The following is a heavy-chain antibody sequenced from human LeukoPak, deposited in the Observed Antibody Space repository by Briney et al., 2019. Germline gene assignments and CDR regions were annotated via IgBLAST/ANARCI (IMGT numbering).Heavy chain of an antibody. CDR3: AKSVPAIRGEIDY. CDR2: IRYDGSNE. D-gene: IGHD3-10*01. Sequence: PGGSLRLSCAASGFTFSDYGMHWVRQAPGKGLEWVAFIRYDGSNENYADSVKGRFIISRDNSKNTLYLQMNSLRAEDTAVYYCAKSVPAIRGEIDYWGQGTLVTVSS. CDR1: GFTFSDYG. J-gene: IGHJ4*02. V-gene: IGHV3-30*02.